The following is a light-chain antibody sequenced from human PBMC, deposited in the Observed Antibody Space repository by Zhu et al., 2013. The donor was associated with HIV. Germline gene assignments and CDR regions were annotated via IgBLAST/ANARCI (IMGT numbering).Light chain of an antibody. CDR3: QQYNSFSFS. V-gene: IGKV1-5*03. Sequence: DIQMTQSPSTLSASVGDRVTITCRASQSISNWLAWYQQKPGKAPKLLIYKASSLEGGVPSRFSGSGSGTEFTLTISSLQPDDFATYYCQQYNSFSFSFGLGDQAGDQT. J-gene: IGKJ2*03. CDR2: KAS. CDR1: QSISNW.